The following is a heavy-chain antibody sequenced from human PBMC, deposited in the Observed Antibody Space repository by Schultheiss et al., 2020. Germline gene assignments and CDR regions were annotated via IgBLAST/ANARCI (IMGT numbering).Heavy chain of an antibody. D-gene: IGHD5-24*01. Sequence: GGSLRLSCAASGFTVSSNYMTWVRQAPGKGLEWVAYIGSDSDTVYYADSVKGRFTISRDNAKNSLSLQMNSLRDEDTAVYYCARDLGMATVHWGQGTLVTVSS. V-gene: IGHV3-48*02. J-gene: IGHJ4*02. CDR1: GFTVSSNY. CDR2: IGSDSDTV. CDR3: ARDLGMATVH.